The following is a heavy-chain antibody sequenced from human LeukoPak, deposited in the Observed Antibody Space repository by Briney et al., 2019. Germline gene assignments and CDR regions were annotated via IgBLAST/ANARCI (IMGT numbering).Heavy chain of an antibody. D-gene: IGHD3-10*01. Sequence: SETLSLTCTVSGGSVSTYYWTWMRQPPGKGLEWIAYIHYSGTTNYNPSLKSRVTISIDTSKNQFSLKLSSVTAADTAVYYCARDKLRYYGSGSYYNAFDIWGQGTMVTVSS. V-gene: IGHV4-59*02. CDR2: IHYSGTT. CDR1: GGSVSTYY. CDR3: ARDKLRYYGSGSYYNAFDI. J-gene: IGHJ3*02.